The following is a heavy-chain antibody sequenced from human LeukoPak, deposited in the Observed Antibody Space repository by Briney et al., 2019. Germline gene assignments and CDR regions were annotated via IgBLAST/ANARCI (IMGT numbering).Heavy chain of an antibody. D-gene: IGHD6-13*01. V-gene: IGHV4-34*11. CDR1: GVSFSGYY. Sequence: SETLSLTCAVYGVSFSGYYWSWIRQPPGKGLEWIGYIYYSGSTNYNPSLKSRVTISVDTSKNQFSLKLSSVTAADTAVYYCARTTEAHSWRTRYYDYYMDVWGKGTTVTVSS. J-gene: IGHJ6*03. CDR3: ARTTEAHSWRTRYYDYYMDV. CDR2: IYYSGST.